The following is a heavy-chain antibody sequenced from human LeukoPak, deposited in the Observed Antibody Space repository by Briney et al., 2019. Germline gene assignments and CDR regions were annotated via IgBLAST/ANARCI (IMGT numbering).Heavy chain of an antibody. CDR1: GGSISSYY. D-gene: IGHD3-3*01. CDR2: IYYSGST. V-gene: IGHV4-59*01. Sequence: KPSETLSLTCTVSGGSISSYYWSWIRQPPGKGLEWIGYIYYSGSTNYNPSLKSRVTISVDTSKNQFSLKLSSVTAADTAVYYCGHGGSGYYFDYWGQGTLVTVSS. CDR3: GHGGSGYYFDY. J-gene: IGHJ4*02.